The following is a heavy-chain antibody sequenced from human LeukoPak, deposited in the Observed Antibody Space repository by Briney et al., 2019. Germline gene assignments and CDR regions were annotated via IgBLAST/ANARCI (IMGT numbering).Heavy chain of an antibody. D-gene: IGHD3-10*01. CDR3: AKDQTYGSGSFIDAFDI. CDR2: ISGSGGST. J-gene: IGHJ3*02. Sequence: PGGSLRLSCAASGFTFSSYAMSWVRQAPGKGLEWVSAISGSGGSTYYADSVKGRFTISRDNSKNTLYLQMNSLRAEDTAVYYCAKDQTYGSGSFIDAFDIWGQGTMVTVSS. V-gene: IGHV3-23*01. CDR1: GFTFSSYA.